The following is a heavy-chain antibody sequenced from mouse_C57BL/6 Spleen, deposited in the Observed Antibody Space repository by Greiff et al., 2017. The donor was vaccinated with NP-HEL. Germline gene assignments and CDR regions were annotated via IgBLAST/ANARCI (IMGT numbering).Heavy chain of an antibody. CDR2: IWSAGST. J-gene: IGHJ4*01. D-gene: IGHD2-3*01. CDR1: GFSLTSYG. CDR3: ARHIYDGYYYAMDY. Sequence: VQLQQSGPGLVAPSQSLSITRTVSGFSLTSYGVHWVRQPPGKGLEWLVVIWSAGSTTYNSALKSRLSISKDNSKSQVFLKMNSLQTDDTAMYYCARHIYDGYYYAMDYWGQGTSVTVSS. V-gene: IGHV2-6-1*01.